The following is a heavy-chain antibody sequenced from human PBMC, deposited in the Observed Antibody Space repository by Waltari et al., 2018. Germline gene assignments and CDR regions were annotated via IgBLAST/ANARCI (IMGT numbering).Heavy chain of an antibody. CDR3: ARGSAGTRGY. D-gene: IGHD1-26*01. J-gene: IGHJ4*02. CDR2: ISSSSSYI. V-gene: IGHV3-21*01. Sequence: EVQLVASGGGLVKPGGSLRLSCAASGFTFSSHSMNWVRQAPGKGLEWVSSISSSSSYIYYADSVKGRFTISRDNAKNSLYLQMNSLRAEDTAVYYCARGSAGTRGYWGQGTLVTVSS. CDR1: GFTFSSHS.